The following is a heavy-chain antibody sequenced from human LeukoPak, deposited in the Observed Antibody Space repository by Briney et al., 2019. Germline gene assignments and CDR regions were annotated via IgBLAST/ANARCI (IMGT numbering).Heavy chain of an antibody. CDR3: ARGSQALKPNWFDP. J-gene: IGHJ5*02. Sequence: ASVKVSCKASGYTFTGYYMHWVRQAPGQGLEWMGRINPNSGGTNYAQKFQGRVTMTRDTSISTAYMELSRLRSDDTAVYYCARGSQALKPNWFDPWGQGTLVTVSS. CDR2: INPNSGGT. CDR1: GYTFTGYY. V-gene: IGHV1-2*06. D-gene: IGHD1-14*01.